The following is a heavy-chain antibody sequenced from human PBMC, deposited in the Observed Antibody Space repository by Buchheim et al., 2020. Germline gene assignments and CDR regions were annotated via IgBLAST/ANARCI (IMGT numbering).Heavy chain of an antibody. Sequence: EEQLVESGGGLVKPGGSLRLSCAASGFTFSNAWMSWVRQAPGKGLEWVGRIKSKTYGGTTDYAAPVRGRFTISRDDSKNTLYLQMKSLKTEDTAVYYCTTDPSKWLWSGYTFDYWGQGTL. D-gene: IGHD3-3*01. CDR2: IKSKTYGGTT. CDR3: TTDPSKWLWSGYTFDY. CDR1: GFTFSNAW. J-gene: IGHJ4*02. V-gene: IGHV3-15*01.